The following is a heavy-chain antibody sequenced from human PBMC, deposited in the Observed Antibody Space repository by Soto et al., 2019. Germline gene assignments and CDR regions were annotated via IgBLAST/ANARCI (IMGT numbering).Heavy chain of an antibody. V-gene: IGHV3-30-3*01. Sequence: PGGSLRLSCAASGFTLSSYAMHWVRQAPGKGLEWVAVISYDGSNKYYADSVKGRFTISRDNSKNTLYLQMTSLRAEDTAVYYCVRETYSSSSIDYWGQGTLVTLSS. J-gene: IGHJ4*02. CDR1: GFTLSSYA. CDR2: ISYDGSNK. CDR3: VRETYSSSSIDY. D-gene: IGHD6-6*01.